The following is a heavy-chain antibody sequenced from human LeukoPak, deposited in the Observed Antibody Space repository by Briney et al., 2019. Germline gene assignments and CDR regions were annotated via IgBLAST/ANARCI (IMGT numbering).Heavy chain of an antibody. CDR1: GFTFSSYA. CDR3: AKGVPHDYGDYQGDYYYYGMDV. CDR2: ISGSGGST. D-gene: IGHD4-17*01. Sequence: PGGSLRLSCAASGFTFSSYAMSWVRQAPGKGLEWVSAISGSGGSTYYADSVKGRFTISRDNSKNTLYLQMNSLRAEDTAVYYCAKGVPHDYGDYQGDYYYYGMDVWGQGTTVTVSS. J-gene: IGHJ6*02. V-gene: IGHV3-23*01.